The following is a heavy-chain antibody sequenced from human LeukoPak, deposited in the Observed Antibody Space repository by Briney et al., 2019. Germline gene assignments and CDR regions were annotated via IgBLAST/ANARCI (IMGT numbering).Heavy chain of an antibody. Sequence: GGSMRLSCAASGFALSSHWMTWVRQVPGRGPEWVANVNRDGSETYYLDSVKGRFTISKDNAKNSLYLQMNSLRAEDTALYHCARNNGMDVWGQGTTVIVSS. CDR3: ARNNGMDV. CDR1: GFALSSHW. V-gene: IGHV3-7*03. J-gene: IGHJ6*02. CDR2: VNRDGSET.